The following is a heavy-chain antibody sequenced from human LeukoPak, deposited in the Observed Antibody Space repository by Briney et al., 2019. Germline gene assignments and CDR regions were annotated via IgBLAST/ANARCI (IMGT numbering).Heavy chain of an antibody. CDR3: ARERKYYGMDV. Sequence: SSETLSLTCTVSGGSISSGCYYWSWIRQQPGKGLEWIGNIYYSGSTYYNPSLKSRVTISVDASKNQFSLKLSSVTAADTAVYYCARERKYYGMDVWGQGTTVTVSS. J-gene: IGHJ6*02. CDR2: IYYSGST. V-gene: IGHV4-31*03. CDR1: GGSISSGCYY.